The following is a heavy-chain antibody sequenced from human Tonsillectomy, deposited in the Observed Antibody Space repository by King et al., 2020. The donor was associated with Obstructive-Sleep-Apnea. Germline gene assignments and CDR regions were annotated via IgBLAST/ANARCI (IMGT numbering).Heavy chain of an antibody. CDR3: AKTWGPGGWFDS. Sequence: QLVQSGAEVKKPGESLKISCKGSGYLFRSSFTNYWIVWVRQMPGKGLEWMGIIYPGDSDTRYSPSFQGQVTISADKSISTAYLQWSSLKASDTAIYYCAKTWGPGGWFDSWGQGTLVTVSS. CDR2: IYPGDSDT. V-gene: IGHV5-51*01. CDR1: GYLFRSSFTNYW. J-gene: IGHJ5*01. D-gene: IGHD7-27*01.